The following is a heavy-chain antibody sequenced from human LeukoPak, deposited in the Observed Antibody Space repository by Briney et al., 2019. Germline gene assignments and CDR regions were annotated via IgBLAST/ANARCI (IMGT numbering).Heavy chain of an antibody. CDR1: GFIFSTYA. CDR2: ISYDGSNK. CDR3: AKIRDFPWTNGAFDY. D-gene: IGHD2/OR15-2a*01. J-gene: IGHJ4*02. V-gene: IGHV3-30*18. Sequence: GRSLRLSCAASGFIFSTYALHWVRQAPGKGLEWVAVISYDGSNKYYADSVKGRFTISRDNSKNTLYLQMNSLRAEDTAVYYCAKIRDFPWTNGAFDYWGQGTLVTVSS.